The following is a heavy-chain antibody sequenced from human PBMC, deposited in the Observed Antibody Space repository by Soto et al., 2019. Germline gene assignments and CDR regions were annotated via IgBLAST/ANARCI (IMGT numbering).Heavy chain of an antibody. Sequence: GGSLRLSCAASGFTFSSYGMHWVRQAPGKGLEWVAVISYDGSNKYYADSVKGRFTISRDNSKNTLYLQMNSLRAEDTAVYYCAKALEGSRSYDYIWGSYRHIGGDFDYWGQGTLVTVSS. CDR1: GFTFSSYG. V-gene: IGHV3-30*18. J-gene: IGHJ4*02. D-gene: IGHD3-16*02. CDR3: AKALEGSRSYDYIWGSYRHIGGDFDY. CDR2: ISYDGSNK.